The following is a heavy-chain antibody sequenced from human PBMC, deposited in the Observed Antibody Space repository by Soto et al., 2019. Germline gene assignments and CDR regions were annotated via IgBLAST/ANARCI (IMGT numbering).Heavy chain of an antibody. Sequence: GESLKISCKGSGYSFTSYWISWVRQMPGKGLEWMGRIDPSDSYTNYSPSFQGHVTISADKSISTAYLQWSSLKASDTAMYYCARHGVAVAGTGWFDPWGQGTLVTVSS. V-gene: IGHV5-10-1*01. CDR3: ARHGVAVAGTGWFDP. J-gene: IGHJ5*02. CDR2: IDPSDSYT. D-gene: IGHD6-19*01. CDR1: GYSFTSYW.